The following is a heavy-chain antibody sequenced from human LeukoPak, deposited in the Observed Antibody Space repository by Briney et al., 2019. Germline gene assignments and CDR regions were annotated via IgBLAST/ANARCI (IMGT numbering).Heavy chain of an antibody. CDR2: INPNSGGT. J-gene: IGHJ4*02. CDR3: ARVHYYYDSSGYYCY. CDR1: GYTFTGYY. D-gene: IGHD3-22*01. V-gene: IGHV1-2*02. Sequence: ASVKVSCKASGYTFTGYYMHWVRQAPGQGLEWIGWINPNSGGTNYAQKFQGRVTMTRDTSISTAYMELSRLRSDDTAVYYCARVHYYYDSSGYYCYWGQGTLVTVSS.